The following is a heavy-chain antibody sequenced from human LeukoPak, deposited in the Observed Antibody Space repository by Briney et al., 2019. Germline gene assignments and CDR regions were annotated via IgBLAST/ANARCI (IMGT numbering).Heavy chain of an antibody. V-gene: IGHV5-51*01. Sequence: GESLKISCKGSGYNFTSYWIGWVRQMPGKGLEWMGIIYPGDSDTRYSPSFQGQVTISADKSISTAYLQWSSLKASDTARYYCPRRINWGSGLFDFWGEGTLVTVCS. D-gene: IGHD7-27*01. CDR1: GYNFTSYW. CDR2: IYPGDSDT. CDR3: PRRINWGSGLFDF. J-gene: IGHJ4*02.